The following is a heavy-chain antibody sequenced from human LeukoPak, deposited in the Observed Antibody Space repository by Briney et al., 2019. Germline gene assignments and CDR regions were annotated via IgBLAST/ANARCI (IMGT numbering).Heavy chain of an antibody. CDR3: ARANFEAVAGTYRYYGMDV. Sequence: ASVTVSCTASGYTFTNYYIHWVRQAPGQGLEWMGIINPTGGSTTYAQKFQGRVTMTRDTSTSTVYMDLSSLRFEDTAVYYCARANFEAVAGTYRYYGMDVWGQGTTVTVSS. CDR1: GYTFTNYY. J-gene: IGHJ6*02. V-gene: IGHV1-46*01. D-gene: IGHD6-19*01. CDR2: INPTGGST.